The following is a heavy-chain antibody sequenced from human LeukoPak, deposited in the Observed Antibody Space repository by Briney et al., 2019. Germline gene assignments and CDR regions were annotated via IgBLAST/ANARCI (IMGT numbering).Heavy chain of an antibody. J-gene: IGHJ5*02. V-gene: IGHV3-7*03. CDR2: IKQDGSEK. Sequence: PGGSLRLSCAASGSIFKDYWMIWVRQAPGKGLEWVANIKQDGSEKYYVDSVKGRFTISRDNAKNSLYLQMNTLRAEDTAMYYCAKDAQPRSRWFDPWGQGTLVTVSS. CDR3: AKDAQPRSRWFDP. CDR1: GSIFKDYW. D-gene: IGHD3-16*01.